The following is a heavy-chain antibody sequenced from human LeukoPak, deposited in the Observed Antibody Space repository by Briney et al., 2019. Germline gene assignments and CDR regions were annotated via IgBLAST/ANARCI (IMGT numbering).Heavy chain of an antibody. D-gene: IGHD2-21*02. V-gene: IGHV1-18*01. CDR3: ARDLVVVTATPSRPFDY. CDR2: ISAYNGNT. CDR1: GYTFTSYG. J-gene: IGHJ4*02. Sequence: ASVKVSCKASGYTFTSYGISWVRQAPGQGLEWMGWISAYNGNTNYAQKLQGRVTMTTDTSTSTAYMELRSLRSDDTAVYYCARDLVVVTATPSRPFDYWGQETLVTVSS.